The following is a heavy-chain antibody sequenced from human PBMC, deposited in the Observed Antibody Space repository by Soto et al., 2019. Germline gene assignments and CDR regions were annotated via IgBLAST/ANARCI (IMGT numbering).Heavy chain of an antibody. CDR3: AIESGGDYPLLDY. J-gene: IGHJ4*01. V-gene: IGHV1-69*08. D-gene: IGHD4-17*01. Sequence: QVQVVQSGAEVKKPGSSVKVSCKASGGSYSTYTITWVRQAPGQGLEWMGRVIPILGVVNYAQKFQGKVTITADQSTSTAYMEVSSLRSDDTAVYYCAIESGGDYPLLDYWGQGTLVTVSS. CDR2: VIPILGVV. CDR1: GGSYSTYT.